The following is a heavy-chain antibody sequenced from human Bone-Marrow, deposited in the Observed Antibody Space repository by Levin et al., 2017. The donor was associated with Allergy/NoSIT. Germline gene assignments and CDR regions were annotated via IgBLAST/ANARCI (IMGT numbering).Heavy chain of an antibody. J-gene: IGHJ4*02. Sequence: ASVKVSCAASGFTFGSYAMDWVRQAPGKGLEWVSAIRGNGIRTYYADSVEGRFTVSRDNSRNTLHLQMNSLRGEDTAVYFRAREQGASGWYTVDYWGQGTLVIVSS. CDR3: AREQGASGWYTVDY. CDR1: GFTFGSYA. D-gene: IGHD6-19*01. V-gene: IGHV3-23*01. CDR2: IRGNGIRT.